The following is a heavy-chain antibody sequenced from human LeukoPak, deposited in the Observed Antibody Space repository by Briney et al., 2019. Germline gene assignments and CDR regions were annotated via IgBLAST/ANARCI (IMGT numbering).Heavy chain of an antibody. CDR3: AKDKVRLITFGGVIVDY. V-gene: IGHV3-23*01. Sequence: GGSLRLSCAASGFTFRSYAMSWVREAPGKGLEWVSAISGSGGSTYYADSVKGRFTISRDNSKNTLYLQMNSLRAEDTAVYYCAKDKVRLITFGGVIVDYWGQGTLVTVSS. CDR2: ISGSGGST. D-gene: IGHD3-16*02. CDR1: GFTFRSYA. J-gene: IGHJ4*02.